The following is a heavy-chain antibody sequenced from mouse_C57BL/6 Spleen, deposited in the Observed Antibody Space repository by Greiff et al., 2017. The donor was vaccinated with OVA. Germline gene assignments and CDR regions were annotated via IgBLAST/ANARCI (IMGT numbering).Heavy chain of an antibody. CDR1: GYSFTGYY. Sequence: VQLKESGPELVKPGASVKISCKASGYSFTGYYMNWVKQSPEKSLEWIGEINPSTGGTTYNQKFKAKATLTVDKSSSSAYMQLKSLTSEDSAVYYCARSDGNYFDYWGQGTTLTVSS. CDR3: ARSDGNYFDY. J-gene: IGHJ2*01. V-gene: IGHV1-42*01. D-gene: IGHD2-1*01. CDR2: INPSTGGT.